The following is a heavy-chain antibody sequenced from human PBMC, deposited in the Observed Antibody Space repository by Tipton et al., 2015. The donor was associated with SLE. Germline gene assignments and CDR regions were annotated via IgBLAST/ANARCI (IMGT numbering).Heavy chain of an antibody. CDR2: ISSSGSTI. CDR1: GFTFSSYE. CDR3: ARSTFAPGAFDI. D-gene: IGHD5/OR15-5a*01. V-gene: IGHV3-48*03. J-gene: IGHJ3*02. Sequence: SLRLSCAASGFTFSSYEMNWVRQAPGKGLEWVSYISSSGSTIYYADSVKGRFTISRDNAKNSLYLQMNGLRAEDMAVYYCARSTFAPGAFDIWGQGTMVTVSS.